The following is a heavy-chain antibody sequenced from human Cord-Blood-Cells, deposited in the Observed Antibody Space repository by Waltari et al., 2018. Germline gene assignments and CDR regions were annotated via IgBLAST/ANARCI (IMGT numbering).Heavy chain of an antibody. CDR1: GFTFSSYS. D-gene: IGHD1-20*01. CDR2: ISSSSSYI. V-gene: IGHV3-21*01. Sequence: EVQLVESGGGLVKPGGSLRLSCAASGFTFSSYSMNWVRQAPGKGRGWVSSISSSSSYIYYADSVKGRFTISRDNAKNSLYLQMNSLRAEDTAVYYCARDQDERANWIDYWGQGTLVTVSS. CDR3: ARDQDERANWIDY. J-gene: IGHJ4*02.